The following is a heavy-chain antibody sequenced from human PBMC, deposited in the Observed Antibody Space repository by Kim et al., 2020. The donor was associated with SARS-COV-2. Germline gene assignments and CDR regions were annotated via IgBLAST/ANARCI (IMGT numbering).Heavy chain of an antibody. CDR3: ARPEDVTMIGGADFD. J-gene: IGHJ4*01. CDR1: GFTFGGYA. V-gene: IGHV3-43*02. D-gene: IGHD3-10*01. CDR2: IDCDGGRI. Sequence: GGSLRLSCAASGFTFGGYAMHWVRQAPGQGLEWVSLIDCDGGRIYYADSVKGRFTISRHSAKNSLYLQMNCLTPEDTAFYYCARPEDVTMIGGADFD.